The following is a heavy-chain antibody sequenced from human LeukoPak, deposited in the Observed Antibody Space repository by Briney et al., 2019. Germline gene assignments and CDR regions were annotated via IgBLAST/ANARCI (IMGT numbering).Heavy chain of an antibody. Sequence: KPSETLSLTCTVSGGSISSYYWSWIRQPPGKGLEWIGYIYYSGSTNYNPSHKSRVTISVDTSKNQFSLKLSSVTAADTAVYYCARDPGYSSSWHRQGDNWFDPWGQGTLVTVSS. CDR1: GGSISSYY. J-gene: IGHJ5*02. CDR3: ARDPGYSSSWHRQGDNWFDP. CDR2: IYYSGST. D-gene: IGHD6-13*01. V-gene: IGHV4-59*01.